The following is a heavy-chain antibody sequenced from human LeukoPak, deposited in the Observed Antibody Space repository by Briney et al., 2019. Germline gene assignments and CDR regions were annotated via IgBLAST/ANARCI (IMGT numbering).Heavy chain of an antibody. V-gene: IGHV3-7*01. J-gene: IGHJ3*02. Sequence: GGSLRLSCAASGFTFSSYWTSWVRQAPGKGLEWVANIKQDGSEKYYVDSVKGRFTISRDNAKNSLYLQMNSLRAEDTAVYYCAYVGSAFDIWGQGTMVTVSS. CDR2: IKQDGSEK. CDR3: AYVGSAFDI. CDR1: GFTFSSYW. D-gene: IGHD3-16*01.